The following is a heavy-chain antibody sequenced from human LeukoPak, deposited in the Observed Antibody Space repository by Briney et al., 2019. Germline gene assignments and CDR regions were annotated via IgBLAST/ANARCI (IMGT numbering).Heavy chain of an antibody. V-gene: IGHV1-2*02. CDR1: GYTFTGYY. CDR2: INPNSGGT. D-gene: IGHD1-26*01. J-gene: IGHJ4*02. Sequence: ASVKVSCKASGYTFTGYYMHWVRQAPGQGLEWMGWINPNSGGTNYAQEFQGRVTMTRDTSISTAYMELSRLRSDDTAVYYCARGLVGATIDYWGQGTLVTVSS. CDR3: ARGLVGATIDY.